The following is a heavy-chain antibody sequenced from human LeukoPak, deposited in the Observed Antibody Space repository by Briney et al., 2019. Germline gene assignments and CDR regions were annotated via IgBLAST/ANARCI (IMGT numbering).Heavy chain of an antibody. Sequence: VASVKVSCKASGYTFTSYAMHWVRQAPGQRLEWMGWINAGNGNTKYSQEFQGRVTITRDTSASTAYMELRSLRSEDTAVYHCAREETATDSSGCKYWGQGTLVTVSS. V-gene: IGHV1-3*03. CDR2: INAGNGNT. CDR3: AREETATDSSGCKY. D-gene: IGHD6-19*01. CDR1: GYTFTSYA. J-gene: IGHJ4*02.